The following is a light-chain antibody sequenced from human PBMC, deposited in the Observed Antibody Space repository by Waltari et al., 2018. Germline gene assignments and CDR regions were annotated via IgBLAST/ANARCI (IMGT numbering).Light chain of an antibody. V-gene: IGKV3-20*01. J-gene: IGKJ1*01. Sequence: EILLTQSPGTLSLSPGEIATLSCRASQSVTRALAWYQQKPGQAPRLLIYDTSKRATGIPDRFSGSGSGTDFSLTISRLEPEDFAVYYCQHYVRLPATFGQGTKVEIK. CDR1: QSVTRA. CDR3: QHYVRLPAT. CDR2: DTS.